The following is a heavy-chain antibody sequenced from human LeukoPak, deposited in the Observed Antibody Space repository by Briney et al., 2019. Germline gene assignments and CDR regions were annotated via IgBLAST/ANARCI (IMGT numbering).Heavy chain of an antibody. J-gene: IGHJ6*02. Sequence: ASVKVSCKASGYTFTGYYMHWVRQAPGQGLEWMGWINPNSGNTGYAQKFQGRVTMTRNTSISTAYMELSSLRSEDTAVYYCARTIMITFGGVIVRPYGMDVWGQGTTVTVSS. CDR2: INPNSGNT. CDR1: GYTFTGYY. CDR3: ARTIMITFGGVIVRPYGMDV. V-gene: IGHV1-8*02. D-gene: IGHD3-16*02.